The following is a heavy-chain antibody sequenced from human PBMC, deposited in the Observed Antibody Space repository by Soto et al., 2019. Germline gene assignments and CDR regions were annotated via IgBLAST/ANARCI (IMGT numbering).Heavy chain of an antibody. Sequence: QVQLVQSGAEVKKPGSSVKVSCKASGGTFSSYAISWVRQAPGQGLEWMGGIIPIFGTANYAQKFQGRVTITAVESTSTAYMELSSLRSEDTAAYYCARDDRLDSSGYHPLGYWGQGTLVTVSS. V-gene: IGHV1-69*01. CDR1: GGTFSSYA. CDR2: IIPIFGTA. D-gene: IGHD3-22*01. J-gene: IGHJ4*02. CDR3: ARDDRLDSSGYHPLGY.